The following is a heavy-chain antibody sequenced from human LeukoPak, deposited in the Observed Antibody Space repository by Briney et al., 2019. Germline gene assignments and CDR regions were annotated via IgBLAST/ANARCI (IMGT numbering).Heavy chain of an antibody. V-gene: IGHV4-59*01. D-gene: IGHD3-22*01. J-gene: IGHJ4*02. CDR3: ARYYYDRAYFDY. CDR1: GFTFSDYY. Sequence: GSLRLSCAASGFTFSDYYMSWIRQPPGKGLEWIGYIYYSGSTNYNPSLKSRVTISVDTSKNQFSLKLSSVTAADTAVYYCARYYYDRAYFDYWGQGTLVTVSS. CDR2: IYYSGST.